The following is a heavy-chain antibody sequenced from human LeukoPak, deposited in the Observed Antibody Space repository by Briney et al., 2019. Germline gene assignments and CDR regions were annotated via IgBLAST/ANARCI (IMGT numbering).Heavy chain of an antibody. V-gene: IGHV3-66*01. CDR3: ASKAAEFYFDT. Sequence: TGGSLRLSCAASGFTLSSYAMSWVRQAPGKGLEWVSFIYSGGSTYYADPVKGRFTISRDNSKNTLYLQMNSLRVEDTAVYYCASKAAEFYFDTWGQGTLVTVSS. CDR1: GFTLSSYA. D-gene: IGHD6-25*01. CDR2: IYSGGST. J-gene: IGHJ4*02.